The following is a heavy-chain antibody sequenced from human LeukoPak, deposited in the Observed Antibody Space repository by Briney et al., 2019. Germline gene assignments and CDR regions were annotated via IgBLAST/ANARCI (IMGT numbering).Heavy chain of an antibody. CDR2: ISGSGGST. V-gene: IGHV3-23*01. CDR3: AKLSWTVGATLNFDY. CDR1: GFTFSIYA. J-gene: IGHJ4*02. D-gene: IGHD1-26*01. Sequence: GGSLRLSCAASGFTFSIYAMSWVRQAPGKGLEWVSAISGSGGSTYYADSVKGRFTISRDNSKNTLYLQMNSLRAEDTAVYYCAKLSWTVGATLNFDYWGQGTLVTVSS.